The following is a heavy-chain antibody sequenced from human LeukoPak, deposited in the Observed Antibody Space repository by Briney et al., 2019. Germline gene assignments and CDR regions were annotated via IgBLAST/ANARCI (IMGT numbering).Heavy chain of an antibody. D-gene: IGHD3-16*01. CDR3: AKDDDWGRYKH. CDR1: GFTFSDYY. CDR2: ISPSGDIT. Sequence: GGSLRLSCAASGFTFSDYYMSWIRQAPGKGLEWVSGISPSGDITYYTDSVRGRFTISRDNFKNTLSLQVNSLRAEDTAMYYCAKDDDWGRYKHWGQGTLVTVSS. V-gene: IGHV3-23*01. J-gene: IGHJ1*01.